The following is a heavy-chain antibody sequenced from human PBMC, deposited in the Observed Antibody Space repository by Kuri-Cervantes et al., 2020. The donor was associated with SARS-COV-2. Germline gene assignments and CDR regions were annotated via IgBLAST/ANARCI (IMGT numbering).Heavy chain of an antibody. D-gene: IGHD3-3*01. CDR1: GFTFGSSS. Sequence: GESLKISCAASGFTFGSSSMNWVRQAPGKGLEWVSYISSSSSTIYYADSVKGRFTISRDNAKNSLYLQMNSLRAEDTAVYYCARDYYDFWSGYYVPYYYYYYGMDVWGQGTTVTVSS. CDR3: ARDYYDFWSGYYVPYYYYYYGMDV. CDR2: ISSSSSTI. J-gene: IGHJ6*02. V-gene: IGHV3-48*01.